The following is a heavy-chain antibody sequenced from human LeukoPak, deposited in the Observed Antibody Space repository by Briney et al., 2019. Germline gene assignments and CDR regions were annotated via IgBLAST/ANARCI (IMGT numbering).Heavy chain of an antibody. Sequence: SETLSLTCTVSGGSISSYYWSWIRQPPGKGLEWIGYIYCSGSTNYNPSLKSRVTISVDTSKNQFSLKLSSVTAADTAVYYCARFDHFYYFDYWGQGTLVTVSS. CDR1: GGSISSYY. CDR3: ARFDHFYYFDY. CDR2: IYCSGST. V-gene: IGHV4-59*01. D-gene: IGHD1-14*01. J-gene: IGHJ4*02.